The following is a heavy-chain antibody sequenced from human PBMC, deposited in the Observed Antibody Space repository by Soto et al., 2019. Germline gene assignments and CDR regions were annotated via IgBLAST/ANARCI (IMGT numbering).Heavy chain of an antibody. Sequence: ASAKVSCKASGYTFTSYGISWVRQAPGQGLERMGWISAYNGNTNYAQKLQGRVTMTSDTSTSTAYMELRSLRSDDTAVYYCARTPTGYFDYWGQGTLVTVSS. CDR2: ISAYNGNT. CDR3: ARTPTGYFDY. V-gene: IGHV1-18*01. D-gene: IGHD4-17*01. J-gene: IGHJ4*02. CDR1: GYTFTSYG.